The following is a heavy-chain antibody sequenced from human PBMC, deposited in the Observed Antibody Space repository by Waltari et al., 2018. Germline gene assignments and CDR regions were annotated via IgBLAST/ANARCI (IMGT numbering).Heavy chain of an antibody. D-gene: IGHD3-22*01. CDR2: INPNSGGT. Sequence: VQLVQSGAEVKKPGASVKVSCKASGYTFTGCYMHWVGQAPGQGLEWMGRINPNSGGTNYAQKFQGRVTMTRDTSISTAYMELSRLRSDDTAVYYCARGYYDSSGYHRDAFDIWGQGTMVTVSS. CDR1: GYTFTGCY. J-gene: IGHJ3*02. V-gene: IGHV1-2*06. CDR3: ARGYYDSSGYHRDAFDI.